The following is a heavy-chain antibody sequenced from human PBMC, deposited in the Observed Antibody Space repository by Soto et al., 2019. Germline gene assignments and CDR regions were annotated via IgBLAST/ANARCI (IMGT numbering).Heavy chain of an antibody. J-gene: IGHJ4*02. CDR1: GFSLSSNGVG. V-gene: IGHV2-5*02. Sequence: QITLKESGPTLVKPTQTLTLTCTFSGFSLSSNGVGVGWIRQPPGKALEWLALIYWDGDKRYSPSLKSRLTLTNDLPKNQVVLTVTNMDPVDTATYSCAHRRDGTYTLDYWGQGTLVTVAS. D-gene: IGHD1-26*01. CDR3: AHRRDGTYTLDY. CDR2: IYWDGDK.